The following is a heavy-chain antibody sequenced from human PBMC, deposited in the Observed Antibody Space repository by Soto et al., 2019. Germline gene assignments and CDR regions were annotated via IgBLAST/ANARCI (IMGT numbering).Heavy chain of an antibody. D-gene: IGHD2-2*01. Sequence: QVQLVQSGAEVKKPGASVRVSCKASGYTFTSYDIIWVRQATGQGLEWMGWMNPNSANTGSAQKFQGRVTMTRNTSINTAFMELTGLRSEDTAVYYCAREYSTSWEDKYGMDVWGQGTTVTVS. V-gene: IGHV1-8*01. CDR3: AREYSTSWEDKYGMDV. CDR1: GYTFTSYD. CDR2: MNPNSANT. J-gene: IGHJ6*02.